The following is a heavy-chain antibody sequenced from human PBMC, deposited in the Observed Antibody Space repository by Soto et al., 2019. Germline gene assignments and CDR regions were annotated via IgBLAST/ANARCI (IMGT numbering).Heavy chain of an antibody. D-gene: IGHD3-10*01. Sequence: QVQLVESGGGVVQPGRSLRLSCAASGFTFSSYGMHWVRQAPGKGLEWVAVISYDGSNKYYADSVKGRFTISRDNSKNTQYLQMKSLRAEDMAVYYCAKEGGYYGSGSYSVGENYYGMDVWGQGTTVTVSS. CDR2: ISYDGSNK. CDR1: GFTFSSYG. CDR3: AKEGGYYGSGSYSVGENYYGMDV. J-gene: IGHJ6*02. V-gene: IGHV3-30*18.